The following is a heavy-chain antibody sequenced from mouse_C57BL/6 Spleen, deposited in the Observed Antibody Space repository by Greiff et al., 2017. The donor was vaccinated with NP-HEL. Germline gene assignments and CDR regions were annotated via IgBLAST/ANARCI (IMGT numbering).Heavy chain of an antibody. CDR2: IYPSDSET. CDR3: ARGGTTQAATGDY. J-gene: IGHJ2*01. D-gene: IGHD3-1*01. V-gene: IGHV1-61*01. Sequence: VQLQQPGAELVRPGSSVKLSCKASGYTFTSYWMDWVKQRPGQGLEWIGNIYPSDSETHYNQKFKDKATLTVDKSSSTAYMQLSSLTSEDSAVYYCARGGTTQAATGDYWGQGTTLTVSS. CDR1: GYTFTSYW.